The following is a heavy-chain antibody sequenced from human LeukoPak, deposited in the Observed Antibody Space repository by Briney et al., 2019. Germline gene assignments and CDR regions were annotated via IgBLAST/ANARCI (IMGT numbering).Heavy chain of an antibody. CDR2: IYYSGST. D-gene: IGHD3-10*01. V-gene: IGHV4-39*01. CDR3: ARGRLLWFGELPYYFDY. Sequence: SETLSLTCTVSGGSISSSSYYWGWIRQPPGKGLEWIGSIYYSGSTYYNPSLKSRVTISVDTSKNQFSLKLSSVTAADTAVYYCARGRLLWFGELPYYFDYWGQGTLVTVSS. CDR1: GGSISSSSYY. J-gene: IGHJ4*02.